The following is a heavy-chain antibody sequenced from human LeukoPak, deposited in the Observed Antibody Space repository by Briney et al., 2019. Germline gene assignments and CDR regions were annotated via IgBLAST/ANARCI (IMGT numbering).Heavy chain of an antibody. D-gene: IGHD3-10*01. Sequence: SETLSLTCTVSGGSISSSSYYWVWIRQSPGRGLEWIGSIYYSGSTYYNTSLKSRVTISVDMSKNQFSLKLSSVTAADTAVYYCARQFVWLGFGEANSNWFDPWGQGTLVTVSS. V-gene: IGHV4-39*01. CDR2: IYYSGST. CDR1: GGSISSSSYY. CDR3: ARQFVWLGFGEANSNWFDP. J-gene: IGHJ5*02.